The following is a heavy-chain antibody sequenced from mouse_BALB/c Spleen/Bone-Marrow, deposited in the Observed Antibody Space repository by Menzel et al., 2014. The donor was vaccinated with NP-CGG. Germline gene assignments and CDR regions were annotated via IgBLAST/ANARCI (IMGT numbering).Heavy chain of an antibody. CDR2: IDPASGNT. CDR3: ASLTGTFDY. CDR1: GFNIKAPY. D-gene: IGHD4-1*01. J-gene: IGHJ2*01. V-gene: IGHV14-3*02. Sequence: EVKLVESGPDLVKPGASVKLSCTASGFNIKAPYMPWVKLLTEQFLAFLGRIDPASGNTQHDPKFQGRAAITADTSSNTAYLQLSSLTSEDTAVYYCASLTGTFDYWGQGTPLTVSS.